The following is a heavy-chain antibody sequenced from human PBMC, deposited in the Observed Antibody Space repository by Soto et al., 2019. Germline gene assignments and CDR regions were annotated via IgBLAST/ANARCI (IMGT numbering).Heavy chain of an antibody. CDR3: ALWGSYRSFDN. Sequence: SETLSLTCIVSGDSVTSGSYYWTWLRQPPGKGLEWIGYISYTGRTKYNPSLQSRVAISVDTSKNQFSLKVTSMTAADTAVYYCALWGSYRSFDNWGQGTLVTVSS. CDR1: GDSVTSGSYY. CDR2: ISYTGRT. J-gene: IGHJ4*02. D-gene: IGHD3-16*02. V-gene: IGHV4-61*01.